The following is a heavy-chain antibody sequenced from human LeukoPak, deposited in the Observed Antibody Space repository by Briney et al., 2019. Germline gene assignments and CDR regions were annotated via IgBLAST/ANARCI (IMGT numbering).Heavy chain of an antibody. D-gene: IGHD2-15*01. CDR3: ARTPIHTYYLDY. Sequence: SGPTLVKPTQTLTLTCTFSGFSLSTSGVGVGWIRQPPGKALEWLALIYWNNDKRYSPSLKSRLTISKDTSKNQVVLSMTNMDPVDTATYYCARTPIHTYYLDYWGQGTLVTVSS. J-gene: IGHJ4*02. CDR2: IYWNNDK. CDR1: GFSLSTSGVG. V-gene: IGHV2-5*01.